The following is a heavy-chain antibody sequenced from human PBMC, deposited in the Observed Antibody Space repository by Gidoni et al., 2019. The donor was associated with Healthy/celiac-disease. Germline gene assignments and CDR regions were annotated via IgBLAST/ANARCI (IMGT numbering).Heavy chain of an antibody. V-gene: IGHV4-4*07. D-gene: IGHD2-21*01. CDR1: GGSISSYY. Sequence: QVQLQELGPGLVMPSETLFLTCTVSGGSISSYYRSWTRHPAGKGLEWIGRIYTRGSTNYNRSLKSRVTMSVETSKNQFSLKLSSVNAADTAVYYCAGYLPHIEVGSLDIWGQGTMVTVSS. J-gene: IGHJ3*02. CDR3: AGYLPHIEVGSLDI. CDR2: IYTRGST.